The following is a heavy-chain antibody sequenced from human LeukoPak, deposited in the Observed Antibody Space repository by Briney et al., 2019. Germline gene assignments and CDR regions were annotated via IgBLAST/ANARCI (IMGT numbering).Heavy chain of an antibody. V-gene: IGHV5-51*01. J-gene: IGHJ5*02. CDR3: ARHIPGVAVRGGWFDP. D-gene: IGHD2-15*01. CDR2: IYPGDSDT. Sequence: GESLKISCKGSGYSFTSYWIGWVRQMPGKGLEWMGIIYPGDSDTRYSPSFQGQVTISADKSISTAYLQWSSLKASDTAMYYCARHIPGVAVRGGWFDPWGQGTLVTVSS. CDR1: GYSFTSYW.